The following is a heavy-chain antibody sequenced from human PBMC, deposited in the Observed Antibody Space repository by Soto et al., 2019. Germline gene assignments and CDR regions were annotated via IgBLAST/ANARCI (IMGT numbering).Heavy chain of an antibody. J-gene: IGHJ3*02. CDR1: GYTFTNYG. Sequence: QVPLVQSGTEVKKPGASVKVSCKASGYTFTNYGISWVRQAPGQGLEWLAWINTYNGHTNYAQKLQGRVTLTTDTSTSTAYMELRSLRSDDTAVYYCARDLLYGSRSTVRFDIWGKGTMVTVSS. CDR2: INTYNGHT. D-gene: IGHD6-13*01. V-gene: IGHV1-18*01. CDR3: ARDLLYGSRSTVRFDI.